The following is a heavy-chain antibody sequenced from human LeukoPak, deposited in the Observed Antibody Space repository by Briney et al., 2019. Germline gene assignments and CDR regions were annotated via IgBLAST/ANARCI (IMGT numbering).Heavy chain of an antibody. V-gene: IGHV1-2*02. Sequence: ASVKVSCKASGYTFTGYYMHWVRQAPGQGLEWMGWINPNSGGTNYAQKFRGRVTMTRDTSISTAYMELSRLRSDDTAVYYCAREVVAATGFDYWGQGTLVTVSS. D-gene: IGHD2-15*01. CDR1: GYTFTGYY. J-gene: IGHJ4*02. CDR2: INPNSGGT. CDR3: AREVVAATGFDY.